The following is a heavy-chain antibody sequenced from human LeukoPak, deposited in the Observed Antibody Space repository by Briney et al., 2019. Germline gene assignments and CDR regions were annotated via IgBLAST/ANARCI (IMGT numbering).Heavy chain of an antibody. D-gene: IGHD1-26*01. Sequence: PGESLKISCKGSGYSFTSYWIGWVRQMPGKGLEWMGSIYPGDSDTRYSPSFQGQVTISADKSISTAYLQWSSLKASDTAMYYCARVNSGSYWVGAFDIWGQGTMVTVSS. J-gene: IGHJ3*02. CDR2: IYPGDSDT. CDR3: ARVNSGSYWVGAFDI. CDR1: GYSFTSYW. V-gene: IGHV5-51*03.